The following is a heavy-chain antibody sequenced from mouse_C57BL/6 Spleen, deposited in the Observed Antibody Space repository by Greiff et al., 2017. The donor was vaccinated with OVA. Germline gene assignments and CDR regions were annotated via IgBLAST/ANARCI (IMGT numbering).Heavy chain of an antibody. D-gene: IGHD2-1*01. CDR1: GFTFSSYG. Sequence: EVQLVESGGDLVKPGGSLKLSCAASGFTFSSYGMSWVRQTPDKRLEWVATICSGGSYTYYPDSVKGRFTIPRDNAKNTLYLQMSSLKSEDTAMDYCARHERGKGDAMDYWGQGTSVTVSS. V-gene: IGHV5-6*01. CDR2: ICSGGSYT. CDR3: ARHERGKGDAMDY. J-gene: IGHJ4*01.